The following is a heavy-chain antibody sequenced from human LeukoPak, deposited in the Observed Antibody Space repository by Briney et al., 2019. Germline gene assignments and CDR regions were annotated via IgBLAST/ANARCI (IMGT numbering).Heavy chain of an antibody. CDR3: ARGATVTTFVSSQRDYYYYHGMDV. Sequence: GGSPRLSCAASGFTFSNYGMHWVRQAPGKGLEWVAVIWYDGSNKYYADSVKGRFTISRDNSKNTLYLQMNSLRAEDTAVYYCARGATVTTFVSSQRDYYYYHGMDVWGQGTTVTVSS. V-gene: IGHV3-33*01. CDR1: GFTFSNYG. CDR2: IWYDGSNK. D-gene: IGHD4-17*01. J-gene: IGHJ6*02.